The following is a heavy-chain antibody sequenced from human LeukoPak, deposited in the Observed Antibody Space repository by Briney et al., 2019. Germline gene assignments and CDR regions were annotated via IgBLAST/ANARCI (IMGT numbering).Heavy chain of an antibody. D-gene: IGHD3-22*01. Sequence: ASVKVSCKASGYTFTGYYMHWVRQAPGQGLGWMGWINPNSGGTNYAQKFQGRVTMTRDTSISTAYMELSRLRSDDTAVYYCARDWGRWDYYDSSGYLNWFDPWGQGTLVTVSS. V-gene: IGHV1-2*02. CDR2: INPNSGGT. CDR3: ARDWGRWDYYDSSGYLNWFDP. J-gene: IGHJ5*02. CDR1: GYTFTGYY.